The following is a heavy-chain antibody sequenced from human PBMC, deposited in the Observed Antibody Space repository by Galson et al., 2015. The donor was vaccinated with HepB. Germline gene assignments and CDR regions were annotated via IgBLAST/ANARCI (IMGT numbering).Heavy chain of an antibody. CDR2: ISGSGGST. V-gene: IGHV3-23*01. CDR1: GFTFSSYA. CDR3: AKESPRREYCGCCSCYSGYY. Sequence: SLRLSCAASGFTFSSYAMSWVRQAPGKGLEWVSAISGSGGSTYYADSVKGRFTISRDNSKNTLYLQMNSLRAEDTAVYYCAKESPRREYCGCCSCYSGYYWGQGTLVTVSS. D-gene: IGHD2-15*01. J-gene: IGHJ4*02.